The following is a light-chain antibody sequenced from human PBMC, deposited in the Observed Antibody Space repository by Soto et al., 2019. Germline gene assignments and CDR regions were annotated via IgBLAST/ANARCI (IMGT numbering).Light chain of an antibody. V-gene: IGKV3-15*01. CDR1: QSVSSN. Sequence: EIVMTQSPATLSVSPGERATLSCRASQSVSSNLAWYQQKPGQAPRLLIYGASTRATGIPARFSGSGSGTEFTLTISSLQSDDFAVYHCQQYNNWPLTFGGGTKVEIK. J-gene: IGKJ4*01. CDR2: GAS. CDR3: QQYNNWPLT.